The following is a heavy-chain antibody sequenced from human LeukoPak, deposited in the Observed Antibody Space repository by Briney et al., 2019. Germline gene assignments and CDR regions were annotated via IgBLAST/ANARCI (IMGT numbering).Heavy chain of an antibody. CDR3: AKFAGYCSGGRCSWIDH. CDR2: ISGGAGNT. Sequence: GGSLRLSCAASGFTFDIYGMSWVRQGPGKGLEWVSTISGGAGNTYYADSVKGRFTISRDNSKNTLYLQMNSLRAEDTAVYYCAKFAGYCSGGRCSWIDHWGQGTLVAVSS. J-gene: IGHJ5*02. V-gene: IGHV3-23*01. CDR1: GFTFDIYG. D-gene: IGHD2-15*01.